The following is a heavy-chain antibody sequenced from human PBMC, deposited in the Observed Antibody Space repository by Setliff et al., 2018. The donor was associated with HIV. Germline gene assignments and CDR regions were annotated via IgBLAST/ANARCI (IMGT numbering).Heavy chain of an antibody. CDR1: GYTFTDYF. CDR2: ISPHNGDR. CDR3: ARDRADDQYNGLDV. D-gene: IGHD3-10*01. J-gene: IGHJ4*01. V-gene: IGHV1-2*02. Sequence: GASVKVSCKASGYTFTDYFIHWVRQAPGQGLEWMGWISPHNGDRKIPQRFRGRVTMTRDTSISTVYMELSGLTSDDTAVYYCARDRADDQYNGLDVWGQGNPGHRLL.